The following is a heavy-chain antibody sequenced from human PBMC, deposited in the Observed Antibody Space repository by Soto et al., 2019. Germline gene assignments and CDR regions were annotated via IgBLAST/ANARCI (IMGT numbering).Heavy chain of an antibody. D-gene: IGHD3-3*01. CDR2: MNPNSGNT. CDR1: GYTFTSYD. CDR3: ARFEYDFWYYGMDV. J-gene: IGHJ6*02. V-gene: IGHV1-8*01. Sequence: ASVKVSCKASGYTFTSYDINWVRQATGQGLEWMGWMNPNSGNTGYAQKLQGRVTMTRNTSISTAYMELSSLRSEDTAVYYCARFEYDFWYYGMDVWGQGTTVTVSS.